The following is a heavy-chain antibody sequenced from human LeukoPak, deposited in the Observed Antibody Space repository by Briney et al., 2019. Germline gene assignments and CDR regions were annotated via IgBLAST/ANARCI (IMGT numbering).Heavy chain of an antibody. V-gene: IGHV4-59*01. CDR3: ARDPDYYDSSGSSGYFDL. D-gene: IGHD3-22*01. CDR1: GGSISRYY. J-gene: IGHJ2*01. CDR2: IYYSGST. Sequence: SETLSLTCTVSGGSISRYYWIWLRQPPGTGLEWIGYIYYSGSTNYNPSLKSRVTISVDTSKNQFSLKLSSVTAADTAVYYCARDPDYYDSSGSSGYFDLWGRGTLVTVSS.